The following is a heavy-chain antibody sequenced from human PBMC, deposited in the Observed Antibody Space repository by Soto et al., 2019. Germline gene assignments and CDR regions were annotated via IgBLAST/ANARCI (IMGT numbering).Heavy chain of an antibody. CDR2: IIPIFGTA. D-gene: IGHD6-13*01. J-gene: IGHJ5*02. CDR1: GGTFSSYA. V-gene: IGHV1-69*12. Sequence: QVQLVQSGAEVKKPGSSVKVSCKASGGTFSSYAISWVRQAPGQGLEWMGGIIPIFGTANYAQKFQGRVTITADESTSTADMELSSLRSEDTAVYYCARSNSSSWYAWFDPWGQGTLVTVSS. CDR3: ARSNSSSWYAWFDP.